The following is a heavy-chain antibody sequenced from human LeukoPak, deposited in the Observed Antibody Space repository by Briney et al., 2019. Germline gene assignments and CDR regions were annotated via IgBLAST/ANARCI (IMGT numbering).Heavy chain of an antibody. V-gene: IGHV3-21*01. CDR1: GFTFSSYS. D-gene: IGHD4-17*01. CDR2: ISSSSSYI. Sequence: GGSLRLSCAASGFTFSSYSMNWVRQAPGKGLEWVSSISSSSSYIYYADSVKGRFTISRDNAKNSLYLQMNSLRAEDTAVYYCARSGDYLGDYYYYYYMDVWGKGTTVTVPS. J-gene: IGHJ6*03. CDR3: ARSGDYLGDYYYYYYMDV.